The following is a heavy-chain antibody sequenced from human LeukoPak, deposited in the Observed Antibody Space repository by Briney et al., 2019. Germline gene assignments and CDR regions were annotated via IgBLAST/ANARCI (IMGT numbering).Heavy chain of an antibody. CDR2: ISGSGGST. CDR3: AKGSPSGPYYYYMDV. CDR1: GFTFSSYA. V-gene: IGHV3-23*01. Sequence: GGSLRLSCAASGFTFSSYALSWVRQAPGKGLEWVSTISGSGGSTFYADSVKGRFTISRDSSKNTLYLQMNSLRAEDSAVYYCAKGSPSGPYYYYMDVWGKGTTVTVSS. J-gene: IGHJ6*03. D-gene: IGHD3-3*01.